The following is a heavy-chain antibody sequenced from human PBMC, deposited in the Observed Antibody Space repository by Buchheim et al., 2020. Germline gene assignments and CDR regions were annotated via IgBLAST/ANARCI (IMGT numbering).Heavy chain of an antibody. CDR3: ARDKPYYYDSSGYSYFDY. CDR1: GFTFSSYA. V-gene: IGHV3-30*04. D-gene: IGHD3-22*01. CDR2: ISYDGSNK. Sequence: QVQLVESGGGVVQPGRSLRLSCAASGFTFSSYAMHWVRQAPGKGLEWVAVISYDGSNKYYADSVKGRFTISRDNSKNTLYLQMNSLRAEDTAVYYCARDKPYYYDSSGYSYFDYWGQGT. J-gene: IGHJ4*02.